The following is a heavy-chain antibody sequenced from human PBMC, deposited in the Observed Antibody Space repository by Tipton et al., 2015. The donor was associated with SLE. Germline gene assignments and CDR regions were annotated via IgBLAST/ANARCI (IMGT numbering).Heavy chain of an antibody. D-gene: IGHD4-17*01. CDR3: ARGEITVTVFDQ. CDR2: ITHSGSA. CDR1: GGSFSAYY. Sequence: TLSLTCAVYGGSFSAYYWSWIRQSPGKGLEWIGEITHSGSAKYNPSLKSRVTISVDTSKNQFSLKLSSVTAADTAVYYCARGEITVTVFDQWGQGTLVTVSS. V-gene: IGHV4-34*01. J-gene: IGHJ4*02.